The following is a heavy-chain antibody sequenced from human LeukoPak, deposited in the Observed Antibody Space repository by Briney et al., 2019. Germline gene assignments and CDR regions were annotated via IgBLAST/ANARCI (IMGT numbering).Heavy chain of an antibody. CDR3: AREDIVVVPAANWDDDYYYYGMDV. V-gene: IGHV3-7*01. D-gene: IGHD2-2*01. J-gene: IGHJ6*02. Sequence: GGSLRLSCAASGFTFSSYWMSWVRQAPGKGLEWVANIKQDGSEKYYVDSVKGRFTISRDNAKNSLYLQMNSLRAEDTAVYYCAREDIVVVPAANWDDDYYYYGMDVWGQGITVTVSS. CDR1: GFTFSSYW. CDR2: IKQDGSEK.